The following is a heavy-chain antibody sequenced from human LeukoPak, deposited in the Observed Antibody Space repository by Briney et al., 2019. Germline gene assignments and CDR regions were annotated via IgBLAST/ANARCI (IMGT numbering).Heavy chain of an antibody. D-gene: IGHD4-23*01. CDR1: GYSFASYW. J-gene: IGHJ4*02. Sequence: GESLKISCEGSGYSFASYWIGWVRQMPGKGLEWMGIIYPGDSDTRYSPSFQGQVTISADKSISTAYLQWSSLRASDTAMYYCARSLGSVVTPGGSDYWGQGTLVIVSS. CDR3: ARSLGSVVTPGGSDY. V-gene: IGHV5-51*01. CDR2: IYPGDSDT.